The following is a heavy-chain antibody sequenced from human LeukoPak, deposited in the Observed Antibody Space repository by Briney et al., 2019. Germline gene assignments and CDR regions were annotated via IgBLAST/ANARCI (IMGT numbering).Heavy chain of an antibody. CDR1: GFTFDDYG. Sequence: GGSLRLSCAASGFTFDDYGMSWVRQAPGKGLEWVSGINWNGGSTGYVDSVKGRFTISRDNAKNSLYLQMNSLRAEDTALYHCARVGWFGEYPDYWGQGTLVTVSS. CDR2: INWNGGST. J-gene: IGHJ4*02. CDR3: ARVGWFGEYPDY. D-gene: IGHD3-10*01. V-gene: IGHV3-20*01.